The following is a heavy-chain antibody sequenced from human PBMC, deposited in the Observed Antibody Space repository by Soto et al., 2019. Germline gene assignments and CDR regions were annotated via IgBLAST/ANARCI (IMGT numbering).Heavy chain of an antibody. CDR3: ARFSTTDGYFDY. Sequence: SETLSLTCTVSGGSISSGGYYWSWIRQHPGKGLEWIGYIYYSGSTYYNPSLKSRVTISVDTSKNQFSLKLSSVTAADTAVYYCARFSTTDGYFDYWGQGTLVTDSS. V-gene: IGHV4-31*03. CDR2: IYYSGST. J-gene: IGHJ4*02. CDR1: GGSISSGGYY. D-gene: IGHD4-17*01.